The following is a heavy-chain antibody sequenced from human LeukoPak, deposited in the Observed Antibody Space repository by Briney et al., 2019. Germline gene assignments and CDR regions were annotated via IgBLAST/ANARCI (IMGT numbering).Heavy chain of an antibody. Sequence: GGSLRLSCAVSGFTFSNYAMSWVRQAPGKGLEWVSSITGSGDSSYYADSVKGRFTISRDNAKNSLYLQMNSLGVDDTAVYYCGTYSINNAREFQYWGQGTLVTVPS. CDR2: ITGSGDSS. D-gene: IGHD4-11*01. CDR3: GTYSINNAREFQY. CDR1: GFTFSNYA. V-gene: IGHV3-23*01. J-gene: IGHJ1*01.